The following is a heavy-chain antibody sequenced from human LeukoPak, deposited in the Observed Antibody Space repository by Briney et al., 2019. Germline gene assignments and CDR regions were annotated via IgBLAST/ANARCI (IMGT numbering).Heavy chain of an antibody. CDR3: ARDLAYSRLDY. D-gene: IGHD5-18*01. Sequence: PGGSLRLSCAVSGLTFSSSWMDWVRQAPGKGLEWVASINPDGNKKYSADSVKGRFTISRDNAENSLYLQMKSLRVEDTAFYYCARDLAYSRLDYWGQGMLVTVSS. V-gene: IGHV3-7*01. CDR1: GLTFSSSW. CDR2: INPDGNKK. J-gene: IGHJ4*02.